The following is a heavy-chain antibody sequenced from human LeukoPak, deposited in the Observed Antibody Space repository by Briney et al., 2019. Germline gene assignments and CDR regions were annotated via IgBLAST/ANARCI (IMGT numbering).Heavy chain of an antibody. CDR2: IYPGDSDT. Sequence: GESLKISCKGSGYSFTSYWIGWVRQVPGKGLEWMGIIYPGDSDTRYSSSFQGQVTISADKSISTASLQWSSLKASDTAMYYCARLSAVPRGEFDYWGQGTLVTVSS. D-gene: IGHD3-16*01. J-gene: IGHJ4*02. CDR3: ARLSAVPRGEFDY. V-gene: IGHV5-51*01. CDR1: GYSFTSYW.